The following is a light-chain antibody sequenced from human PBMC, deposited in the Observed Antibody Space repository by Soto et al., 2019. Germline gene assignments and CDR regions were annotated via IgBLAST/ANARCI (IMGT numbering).Light chain of an antibody. CDR3: QSYYSTLSARYV. Sequence: QSVLTQPPSVSGAPGQRVTISCTGSRSNIGADYDVHWYQQRPGTAPKLLIFGNINRPSGVPDRFSGSKSGTSASLAITGLRAEDEGDYYCQSYYSTLSARYVFGTGTKLTVL. CDR2: GNI. V-gene: IGLV1-40*01. J-gene: IGLJ1*01. CDR1: RSNIGADYD.